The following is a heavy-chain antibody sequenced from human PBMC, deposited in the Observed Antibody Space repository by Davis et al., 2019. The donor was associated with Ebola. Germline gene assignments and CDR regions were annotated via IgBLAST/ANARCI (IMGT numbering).Heavy chain of an antibody. CDR2: FSGSGGST. CDR3: AKAHIAVAVYY. D-gene: IGHD6-19*01. J-gene: IGHJ4*02. CDR1: GFTFSSYA. Sequence: PGGSLRLSCAASGFTFSSYAMSWVRQAPGKGLEWAPAFSGSGGSTYYADSVKGRFTISRDNSKNTLYLQMNSLRAEDTAVYYCAKAHIAVAVYYWGQGTLVTVSS. V-gene: IGHV3-23*01.